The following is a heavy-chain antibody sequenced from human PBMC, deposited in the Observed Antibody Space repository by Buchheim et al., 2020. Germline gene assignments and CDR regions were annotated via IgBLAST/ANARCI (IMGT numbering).Heavy chain of an antibody. V-gene: IGHV3-48*01. CDR1: GFTFSSYS. D-gene: IGHD3-3*01. J-gene: IGHJ6*03. CDR3: ATRITTDYMDV. Sequence: EVQLVESGGGLVQPGGSLGLSCAASGFTFSSYSMNWVRQAPGKGLGWVSSISSSSSTIYSADSLTGRFTISRDNAKKQLFLQMNSLRAEDTAVYYCATRITTDYMDVWGKGTT. CDR2: ISSSSSTI.